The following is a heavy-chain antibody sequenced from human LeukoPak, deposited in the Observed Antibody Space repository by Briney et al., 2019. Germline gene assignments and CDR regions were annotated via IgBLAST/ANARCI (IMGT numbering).Heavy chain of an antibody. V-gene: IGHV1-2*02. J-gene: IGHJ5*02. CDR1: GYTFTDYY. CDR3: ARGRSSSWYNWFDP. D-gene: IGHD6-13*01. Sequence: GASVKVSCKASGYTFTDYYINWVRQAPGQGLEWMGWINPNSGGTNYQGRVTMTRDTSIRTAYMELSRLGSDDTAVYYCARGRSSSWYNWFDPWGQGTLVTVSS. CDR2: INPNSGGT.